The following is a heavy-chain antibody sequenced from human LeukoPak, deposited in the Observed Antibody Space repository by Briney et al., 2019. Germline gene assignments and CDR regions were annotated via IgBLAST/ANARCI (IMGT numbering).Heavy chain of an antibody. J-gene: IGHJ4*02. CDR2: INPNSGGT. D-gene: IGHD1-14*01. V-gene: IGHV1-2*02. CDR1: GYTFTGYY. Sequence: GASVKVSCKASGYTFTGYYMHWVRQAPGQGLEWMGWINPNSGGTNYAQKFQGRVTMTRDTSISTAYMELSRLRSDDTAVYYCARVRNGREGYFDYWGQGTLVTVSS. CDR3: ARVRNGREGYFDY.